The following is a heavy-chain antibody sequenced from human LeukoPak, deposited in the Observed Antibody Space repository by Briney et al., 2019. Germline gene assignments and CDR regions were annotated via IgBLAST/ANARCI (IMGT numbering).Heavy chain of an antibody. D-gene: IGHD6-6*01. CDR1: GYTFTSYY. V-gene: IGHV1-46*01. J-gene: IGHJ5*02. CDR3: ARGGSIAARYDWFDP. Sequence: ASVKVSCKASGYTFTSYYMHWVRQAPGQGLEWMGIINPSGGSTSYAQKFQGRVTMTRDTSTSTVYMELSSLRSEDTAVYYCARGGSIAARYDWFDPWGQGTLVTVSS. CDR2: INPSGGST.